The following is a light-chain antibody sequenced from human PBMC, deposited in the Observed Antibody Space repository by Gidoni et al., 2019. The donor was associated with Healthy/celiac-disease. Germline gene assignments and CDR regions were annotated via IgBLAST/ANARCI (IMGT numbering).Light chain of an antibody. CDR1: QSVSSSY. CDR2: GAS. V-gene: IGKV3-20*01. J-gene: IGKJ2*01. CDR3: QKYGREPPYT. Sequence: IVLTQSPATLSLSPGERATLSCRASQSVSSSYLAGYQQKPGQAPRLLIYGASSRATGSPDRVSGSGSGTDCTLTSSRLEAEDCAVYYCQKYGREPPYTFGQXTKLEIK.